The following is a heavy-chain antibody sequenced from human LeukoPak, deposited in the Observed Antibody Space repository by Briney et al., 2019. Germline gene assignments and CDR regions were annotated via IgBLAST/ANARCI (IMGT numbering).Heavy chain of an antibody. CDR1: GGSISSSSYY. CDR2: IYYSGST. Sequence: PSETLSLTCTVSGGSISSSSYYWGWIRQPPGKGLEWIGSIYYSGSTYYNPSLKSRVTISVDTSKNQFSLKLSSVTAADTAVYYCARTRIVVSPNATDYWGQGTLVTVSS. J-gene: IGHJ4*02. D-gene: IGHD3-22*01. V-gene: IGHV4-39*01. CDR3: ARTRIVVSPNATDY.